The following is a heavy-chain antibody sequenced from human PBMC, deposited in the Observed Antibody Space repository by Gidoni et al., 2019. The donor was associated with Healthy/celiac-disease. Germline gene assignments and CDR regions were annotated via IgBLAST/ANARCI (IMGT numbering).Heavy chain of an antibody. V-gene: IGHV3-23*01. CDR3: AKALHHSGYDYPVDYYYYGMDV. Sequence: EVQLLESGGGLVQPGGSLRLSCAASGFTFSSYAMSWVRQAPGKGLEWFSAISGSGGSTYYADSVKGRFTISRDNSKNTLYLQMNSLRAEDTAVYYCAKALHHSGYDYPVDYYYYGMDVWGQGTTVTVSS. CDR1: GFTFSSYA. CDR2: ISGSGGST. J-gene: IGHJ6*02. D-gene: IGHD5-12*01.